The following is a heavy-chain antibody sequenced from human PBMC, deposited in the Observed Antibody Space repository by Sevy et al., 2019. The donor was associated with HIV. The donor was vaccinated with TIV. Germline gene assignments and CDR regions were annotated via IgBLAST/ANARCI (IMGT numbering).Heavy chain of an antibody. Sequence: GGSLRLSCAASGFTFRDYWMTWVRQAPGRGLEWVANIKQGGSEKYYVDSVKGRFTISRDNGQDSLYLQMNSLRAEDTAVYYCARLRYRSGDYHYFDFWGQGTLVTVSS. V-gene: IGHV3-7*01. CDR3: ARLRYRSGDYHYFDF. D-gene: IGHD2-15*01. J-gene: IGHJ4*02. CDR2: IKQGGSEK. CDR1: GFTFRDYW.